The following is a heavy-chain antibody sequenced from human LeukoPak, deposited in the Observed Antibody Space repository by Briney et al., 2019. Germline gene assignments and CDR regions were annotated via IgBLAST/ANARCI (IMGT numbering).Heavy chain of an antibody. D-gene: IGHD2-2*01. V-gene: IGHV3-33*08. CDR2: IWYDGSNK. CDR1: GFTFSSYW. CDR3: ARDSCSSTSCYAAFDY. Sequence: GGSLRLSCAASGFTFSSYWMSWVRQAPGKGLEWVAVIWYDGSNKYYADSVKGRFTISRDNSKNTLYLQMNSLRAEDTAVYYCARDSCSSTSCYAAFDYWGQGTLVTVSS. J-gene: IGHJ4*02.